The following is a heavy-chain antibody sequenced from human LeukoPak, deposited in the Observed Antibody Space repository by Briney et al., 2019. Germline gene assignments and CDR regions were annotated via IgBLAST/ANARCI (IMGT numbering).Heavy chain of an antibody. V-gene: IGHV4-59*01. D-gene: IGHD3-22*01. Sequence: SETLSLTCTVSGGSISSYYWSWIRQPPGKGLEWIGYIYYSGSTNYNPSLKSRVTISVDTSKNQFSLKLSSVTAADTAVYYCAREGGSGYYPSPLGFDYWGQRTLVTVSS. CDR1: GGSISSYY. CDR2: IYYSGST. J-gene: IGHJ4*02. CDR3: AREGGSGYYPSPLGFDY.